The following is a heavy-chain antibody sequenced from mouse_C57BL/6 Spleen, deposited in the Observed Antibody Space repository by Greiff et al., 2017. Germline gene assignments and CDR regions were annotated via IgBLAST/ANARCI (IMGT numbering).Heavy chain of an antibody. J-gene: IGHJ1*03. CDR1: GYTFTSYW. CDR3: ASGRLESFDV. D-gene: IGHD4-1*01. CDR2: IDPSDSYT. V-gene: IGHV1-69*01. Sequence: QVQLQQPGAELVMPGASVKLSCKASGYTFTSYWMHWVKQRPGQGLEWIGEIDPSDSYTNYNQKFKGKSTLTVDKSSSTAYMQLSSLTSEDSAVYYCASGRLESFDVWGTGTTVTVSS.